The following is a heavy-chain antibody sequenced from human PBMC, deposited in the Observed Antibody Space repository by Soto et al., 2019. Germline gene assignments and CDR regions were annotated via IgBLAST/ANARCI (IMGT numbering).Heavy chain of an antibody. CDR3: ARGPSGDKVDY. Sequence: PSETLSLTCTVSGDSISSSRYYWDWIRQPPGKGLEWIGSIYYDGSTYYNPSLKSRVTISVDTSKNQFSLTLNSVTAADTAVYYCARGPSGDKVDYWGQGTLVTVS. J-gene: IGHJ4*02. CDR1: GDSISSSRYY. D-gene: IGHD7-27*01. CDR2: IYYDGST. V-gene: IGHV4-39*01.